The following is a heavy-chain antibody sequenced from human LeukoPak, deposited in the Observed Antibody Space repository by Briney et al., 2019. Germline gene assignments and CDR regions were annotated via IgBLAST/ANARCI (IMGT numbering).Heavy chain of an antibody. Sequence: SETLSLTCTVSGGSISSYYWSWIRQPPGKGLEWIGYIYYSGSTNYNPSLKSRVTISVDTSKNQFSLKLSSVTAADTAVYYCARGPIAVAGITALNYWGQGTLVTVSS. D-gene: IGHD6-19*01. CDR2: IYYSGST. CDR1: GGSISSYY. V-gene: IGHV4-59*01. J-gene: IGHJ4*02. CDR3: ARGPIAVAGITALNY.